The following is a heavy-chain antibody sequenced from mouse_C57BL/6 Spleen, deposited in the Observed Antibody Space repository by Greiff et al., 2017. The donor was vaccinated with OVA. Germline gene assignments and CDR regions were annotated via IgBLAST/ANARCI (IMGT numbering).Heavy chain of an antibody. V-gene: IGHV1-82*01. J-gene: IGHJ4*01. D-gene: IGHD2-4*01. CDR3: ARKDFGLGAMDY. Sequence: QVQLKESGPELVKPGASVKISCKASGYAFSSSWMNWVKQRPGKGLEWIGRIYPGDGDTNYNGKFKGKATLTADKSSSTAYMQLSSLTSEDSAVYFCARKDFGLGAMDYWGQGTSVTVSS. CDR2: IYPGDGDT. CDR1: GYAFSSSW.